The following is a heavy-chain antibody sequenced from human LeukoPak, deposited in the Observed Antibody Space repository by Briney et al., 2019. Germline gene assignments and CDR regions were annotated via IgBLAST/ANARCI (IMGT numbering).Heavy chain of an antibody. Sequence: RRSLRLSCAPSGFTLSSISMSWVRQAPGKGLEWVSVMYSGGSTYYPDSVTGKFTISRDNSKNTLYLQMNSLRAEDTAVYYCARERAALNYCSGGSCSQYYYDSSGRDAFDIWGQGTMVTVSS. D-gene: IGHD2-15*01. CDR1: GFTLSSIS. V-gene: IGHV3-66*01. CDR3: ARERAALNYCSGGSCSQYYYDSSGRDAFDI. CDR2: MYSGGST. J-gene: IGHJ3*02.